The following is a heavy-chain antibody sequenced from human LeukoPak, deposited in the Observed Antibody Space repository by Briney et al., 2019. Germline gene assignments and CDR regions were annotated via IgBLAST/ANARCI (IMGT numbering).Heavy chain of an antibody. Sequence: ASVKVSCKASGYTFTGYYMHWVRQATGQGLEWMGWMNPNSGNTGYAQKFQGRVTMTRNTSISTAYMELSSLRSEDTAVYYCARGLSMSYDYEYLGQGNLVNVSS. V-gene: IGHV1-8*02. CDR3: ARGLSMSYDYEY. CDR2: MNPNSGNT. CDR1: GYTFTGYY. J-gene: IGHJ4*02. D-gene: IGHD5-12*01.